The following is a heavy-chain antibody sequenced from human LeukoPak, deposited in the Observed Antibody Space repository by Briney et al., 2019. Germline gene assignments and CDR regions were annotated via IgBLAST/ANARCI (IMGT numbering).Heavy chain of an antibody. D-gene: IGHD3-22*01. CDR3: EKTYYYDSSGYFYAFDI. V-gene: IGHV3-23*01. CDR2: ISDSGGST. CDR1: GFTFSSYA. J-gene: IGHJ3*02. Sequence: PGGSLRLSCAASGFTFSSYAMNWVRQAPGKGLEWVSGISDSGGSTYYADSVKGRFTISRDNSKNTLYLQMNSLRAEDTAVYYCEKTYYYDSSGYFYAFDIWGQGTMVTVSS.